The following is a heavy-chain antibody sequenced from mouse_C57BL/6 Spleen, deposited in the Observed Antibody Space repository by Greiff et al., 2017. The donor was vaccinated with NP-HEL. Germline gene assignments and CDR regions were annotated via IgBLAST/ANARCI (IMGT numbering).Heavy chain of an antibody. CDR2: ISSGSSTI. CDR1: GFTFSDYG. Sequence: EVKLVESGGGLVKPGGSLKLSCAASGFTFSDYGMHWVRQAPEKGLEWVAYISSGSSTIYYADTVKGRFTISRDNAKNTLFLQLTSLRSEDTAMYYCAGRIYYDYDGASYWGQGTLVTVSA. D-gene: IGHD2-4*01. J-gene: IGHJ3*01. CDR3: AGRIYYDYDGASY. V-gene: IGHV5-17*01.